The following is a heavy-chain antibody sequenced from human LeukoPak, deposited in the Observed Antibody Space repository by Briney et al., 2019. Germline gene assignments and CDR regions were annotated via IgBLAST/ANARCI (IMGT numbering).Heavy chain of an antibody. CDR2: ISSSSSYI. V-gene: IGHV3-21*01. J-gene: IGHJ4*02. CDR3: ARRGGIHLEYFDY. CDR1: GFTFSIYS. Sequence: GGSLRLSCAASGFTFSIYSMNWVRQAPGKGLEWVSSISSSSSYIYYADSVKGRFTISRDNSKNTLYLQMNSLRAEDTAVYYCARRGGIHLEYFDYWGQGTLVTVSS. D-gene: IGHD3-3*01.